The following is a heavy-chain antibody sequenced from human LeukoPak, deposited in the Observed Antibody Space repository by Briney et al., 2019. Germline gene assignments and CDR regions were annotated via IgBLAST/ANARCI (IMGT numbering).Heavy chain of an antibody. CDR3: AKDLALAGTGGGFDA. CDR2: ISGDGDKA. D-gene: IGHD6-19*01. J-gene: IGHJ3*01. V-gene: IGHV3-23*01. Sequence: GGSLRLSCAASGFTFTTYAINWVRQAPGKGLEWVSGISGDGDKAYYADSVNGRFTISRDNSRNTVSLHMSSLRAEDTALYYCAKDLALAGTGGGFDAWGQGTSVAVSS. CDR1: GFTFTTYA.